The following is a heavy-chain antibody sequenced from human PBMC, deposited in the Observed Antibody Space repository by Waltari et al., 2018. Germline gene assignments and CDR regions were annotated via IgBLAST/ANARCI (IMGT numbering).Heavy chain of an antibody. D-gene: IGHD6-13*01. CDR3: ARAPRIAAAGVVGFYYYYGMDV. CDR2: ST. Sequence: STNYNPSLKSRVTISVDTSKNQFSLKLSSVTAADTAVYYCARAPRIAAAGVVGFYYYYGMDVWGQGTTVTVSS. J-gene: IGHJ6*02. V-gene: IGHV4-59*01.